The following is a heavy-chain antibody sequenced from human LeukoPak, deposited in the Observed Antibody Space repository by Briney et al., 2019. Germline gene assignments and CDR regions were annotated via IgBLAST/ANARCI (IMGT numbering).Heavy chain of an antibody. Sequence: PGGSLRLSCAAPGFTFSSFWLTWVRQAPGKGLEWVANIERDGSKKTYVDSVRGRFTISRDNAKNSLYLQMSSLRAEDTAVYYCATAPAAADSFWGQGTLVAVSS. D-gene: IGHD6-13*01. CDR1: GFTFSSFW. CDR2: IERDGSKK. CDR3: ATAPAAADSF. J-gene: IGHJ4*02. V-gene: IGHV3-7*01.